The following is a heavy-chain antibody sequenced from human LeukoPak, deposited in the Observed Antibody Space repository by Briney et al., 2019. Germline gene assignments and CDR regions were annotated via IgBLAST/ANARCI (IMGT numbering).Heavy chain of an antibody. Sequence: GGSLRLSCAASGFTFADYGMSWVRQAPGKGLEWVSGINWNGGSTGYADSVKGRFTISRDNAKNSLYLQMNSLRAEDTALYYCARDAVGFTIFGVTFDYWGQGTLVTVSS. CDR3: ARDAVGFTIFGVTFDY. CDR2: INWNGGST. CDR1: GFTFADYG. J-gene: IGHJ4*02. D-gene: IGHD3-3*01. V-gene: IGHV3-20*04.